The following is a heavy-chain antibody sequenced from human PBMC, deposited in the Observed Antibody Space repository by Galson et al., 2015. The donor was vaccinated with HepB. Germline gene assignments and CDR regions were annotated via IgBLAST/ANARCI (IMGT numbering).Heavy chain of an antibody. V-gene: IGHV4-30-2*01. CDR1: GGSISSGGYS. Sequence: TLSLTCAVSGGSISSGGYSWSWIRQPPGKGLEWIGYIYHSGSTYYNPSLKSRVTISVDRSKNQFSLKLSSVTAADTAVYYCATYYYDSSGYTHFDYWGQGTLVTVSS. D-gene: IGHD3-22*01. CDR3: ATYYYDSSGYTHFDY. CDR2: IYHSGST. J-gene: IGHJ4*02.